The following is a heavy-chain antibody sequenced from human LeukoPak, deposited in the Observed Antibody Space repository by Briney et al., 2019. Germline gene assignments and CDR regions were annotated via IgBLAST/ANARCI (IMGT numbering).Heavy chain of an antibody. D-gene: IGHD6-6*01. CDR1: GYSFTNNW. Sequence: GESLKISCKGSGYSFTNNWIGWGRQMPGTGLEWMGIIYLADSNTRYSPSFQGQVTISADKSISTAYLQWSSLKPSDTALYYCARPTPYITSSGYYFDYWAQGTLVTVSS. CDR2: IYLADSNT. J-gene: IGHJ4*02. CDR3: ARPTPYITSSGYYFDY. V-gene: IGHV5-51*01.